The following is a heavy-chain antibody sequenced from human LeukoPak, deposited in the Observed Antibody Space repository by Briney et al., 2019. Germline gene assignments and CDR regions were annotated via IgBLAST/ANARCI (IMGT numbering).Heavy chain of an antibody. V-gene: IGHV4-39*01. D-gene: IGHD1-26*01. CDR1: GGSISSSSYF. Sequence: SETLSLTCSVSGGSISSSSYFWGWIRQPPGKGLEWIASVHHSGSTYYNPSLKSRLTISVDTSKNQFSLKMSSVTAADTAVYYCARGIQWELPPYYYYYYMDVWGKGTTVTVSS. CDR2: VHHSGST. J-gene: IGHJ6*03. CDR3: ARGIQWELPPYYYYYYMDV.